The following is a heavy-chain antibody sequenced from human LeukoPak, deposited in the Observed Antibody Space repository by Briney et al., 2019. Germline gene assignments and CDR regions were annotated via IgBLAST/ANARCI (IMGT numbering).Heavy chain of an antibody. D-gene: IGHD5-18*01. CDR1: GFTFSSYG. Sequence: GGSPRLSCAASGFTFSSYGMHWDRQAPGKGLEWVAVISYDGSNKYYADSVKGRFTISRDNSKNTLYLQMNSLRAEDTAVYYCAKGYSYGYGHYGMDVWGQGTTVTVSS. CDR2: ISYDGSNK. J-gene: IGHJ6*02. V-gene: IGHV3-30*18. CDR3: AKGYSYGYGHYGMDV.